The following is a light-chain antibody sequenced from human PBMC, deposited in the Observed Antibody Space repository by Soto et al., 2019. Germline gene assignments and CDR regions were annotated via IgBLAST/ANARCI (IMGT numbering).Light chain of an antibody. CDR3: HQYYSTPHT. Sequence: DIVMTQSPDSLAVSLGERATINCKSSQSVLYSSINKNYLAWYQQKPGQPPKLLIYWASTRESGVPDRFSGSGSGTDFTLTISSLQAEDVAFYYCHQYYSTPHTFDGGTKVEIK. CDR2: WAS. J-gene: IGKJ4*01. V-gene: IGKV4-1*01. CDR1: QSVLYSSINKNY.